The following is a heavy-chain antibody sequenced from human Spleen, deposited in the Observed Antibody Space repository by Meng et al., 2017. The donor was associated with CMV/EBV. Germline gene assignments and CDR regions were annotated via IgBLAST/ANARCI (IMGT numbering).Heavy chain of an antibody. V-gene: IGHV3-7*01. Sequence: GESLKISCVASGFTFSNYWMSWVRQAPGKGLEWVANIKQDGSEEYYVDSVKGRFTISRDNAKNSLYLQMNSLRAEDTAVYYCARDLGDYGDYPDYWGQGTLVTVSS. CDR1: GFTFSNYW. J-gene: IGHJ4*02. CDR2: IKQDGSEE. D-gene: IGHD4-17*01. CDR3: ARDLGDYGDYPDY.